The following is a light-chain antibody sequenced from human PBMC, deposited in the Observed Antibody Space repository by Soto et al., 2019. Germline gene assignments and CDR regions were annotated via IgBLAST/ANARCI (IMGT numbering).Light chain of an antibody. J-gene: IGLJ2*01. CDR2: EVS. CDR1: NSDVASYNL. V-gene: IGLV2-23*02. Sequence: QSALTQPASVSGSPGQSITISCTGTNSDVASYNLVSWYQQHPGKAPKLMIYEVSKRPSGVSNRFSGSKSGNTASLTISGLQAEDEADYYCCSYAGSRTFVVFGGGTQLTVL. CDR3: CSYAGSRTFVV.